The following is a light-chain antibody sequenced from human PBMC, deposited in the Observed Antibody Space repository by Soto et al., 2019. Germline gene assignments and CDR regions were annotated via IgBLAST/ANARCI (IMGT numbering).Light chain of an antibody. J-gene: IGKJ1*01. CDR3: QQYDDWPPWT. CDR1: QGVNNN. V-gene: IGKV3-15*01. Sequence: EVVMTQSPATLSASPGERATLSCRASQGVNNNLAWYQQKPGQAPRLLIYGASTRATGGPARFIGSGSGAEFTLTISSLQSEDLAVYYCQQYDDWPPWTFGQGTKVEIK. CDR2: GAS.